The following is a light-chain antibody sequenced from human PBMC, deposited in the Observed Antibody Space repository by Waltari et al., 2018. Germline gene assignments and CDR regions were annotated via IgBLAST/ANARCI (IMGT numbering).Light chain of an antibody. CDR3: QTYDSSLNGFLI. CDR2: NTN. Sequence: QSVLTQPPSVSGAPGQTVTISCTGSNSNIGAGYDIPWYQQLPGTVPKLLIYNTNSRPTGVPGRFSGSKIGTSASLVITGLQTEDEADYYCQTYDSSLNGFLIFGGGTRLTV. CDR1: NSNIGAGYD. V-gene: IGLV1-40*01. J-gene: IGLJ2*01.